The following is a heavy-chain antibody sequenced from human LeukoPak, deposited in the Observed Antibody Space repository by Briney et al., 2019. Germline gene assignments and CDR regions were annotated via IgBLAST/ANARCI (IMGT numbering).Heavy chain of an antibody. CDR1: GFTFSSYG. V-gene: IGHV3-23*01. CDR2: ISGSGGST. Sequence: GGSLRLSCAASGFTFSSYGMSRVRQPPGKGLEWVSAISGSGGSTYYADSVKGRFTISRDNSKNTLYLQMNSLRAEDTAVYYCAKGGYCSSTSCYRYYYYYYMDVWGKGTTVTISS. CDR3: AKGGYCSSTSCYRYYYYYYMDV. J-gene: IGHJ6*03. D-gene: IGHD2-2*01.